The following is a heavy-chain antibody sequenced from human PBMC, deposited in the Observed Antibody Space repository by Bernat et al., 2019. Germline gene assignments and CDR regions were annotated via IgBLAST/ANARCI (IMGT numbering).Heavy chain of an antibody. V-gene: IGHV3-23*01. CDR2: ISGSGGST. D-gene: IGHD4-17*01. Sequence: EVQLLESGGGLVQPGGSLRLSCAASGFTFSSYAMSWVRQPPGKGLEWVSAISGSGGSTCYADSVKDRFTISRDNSKNTLYLQMYCLGAEDTAVYDCAKTVTIPHPCCYFDVWGRGTLVTVSS. CDR3: AKTVTIPHPCCYFDV. CDR1: GFTFSSYA. J-gene: IGHJ2*01.